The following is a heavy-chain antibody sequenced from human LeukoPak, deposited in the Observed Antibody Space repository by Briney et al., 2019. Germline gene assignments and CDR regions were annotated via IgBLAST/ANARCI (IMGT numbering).Heavy chain of an antibody. CDR3: ARASLGYCSSTSCYRGVFAAFDI. V-gene: IGHV1-69*13. J-gene: IGHJ3*02. D-gene: IGHD2-2*01. CDR2: IIPIFGTA. Sequence: SVMVSCKASGGTFSSYAISWVRQAPGQGLEWMGGIIPIFGTANYAQKFQGRVTITADESTSTAYMELSSLRSEDTAVYYCARASLGYCSSTSCYRGVFAAFDIWGQGTMVTVSS. CDR1: GGTFSSYA.